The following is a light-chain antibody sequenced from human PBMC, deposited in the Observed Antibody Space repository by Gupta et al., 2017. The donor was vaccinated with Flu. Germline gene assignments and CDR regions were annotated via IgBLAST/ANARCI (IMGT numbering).Light chain of an antibody. V-gene: IGKV1-5*03. CDR1: QSISNW. Sequence: DIQMTQSPSTLPASVGDRVTITCRASQSISNWLAWYQQKPGKAPNLLIYKASRLESGVPSRFSGSGSGTEFTLTISSLQPDDLATYYCQQYKSYSFTFGPGTKVHIK. CDR2: KAS. J-gene: IGKJ3*01. CDR3: QQYKSYSFT.